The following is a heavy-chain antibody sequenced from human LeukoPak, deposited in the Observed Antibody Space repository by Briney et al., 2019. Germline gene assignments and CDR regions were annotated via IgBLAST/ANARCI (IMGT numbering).Heavy chain of an antibody. V-gene: IGHV3-15*07. CDR2: IKSKADGETI. Sequence: GGSLRLPCAASGFTFTNAWMNWVRQSPGKGLEWIGRIKSKADGETIDYAAPVKGRFTFSRDDSKNILYLQINSLKREDTAVYYCSTLTSRGLSDSWGQGTLVTVSS. J-gene: IGHJ4*02. CDR1: GFTFTNAW. D-gene: IGHD1-20*01. CDR3: STLTSRGLSDS.